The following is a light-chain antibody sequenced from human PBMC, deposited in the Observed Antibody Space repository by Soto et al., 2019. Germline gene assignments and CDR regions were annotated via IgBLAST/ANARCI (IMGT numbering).Light chain of an antibody. CDR2: GAT. CDR1: LTIRTW. Sequence: IQMTQSPSTLSASFGDRVTITCRVSLTIRTWLAWFQQKPGKAPQLLIYGATNLESGVPSRFSGSGSGTEFTLTIDSLQPDDFATYYCQQYNSYSGDTFGQGTKVDI. CDR3: QQYNSYSGDT. V-gene: IGKV1-5*01. J-gene: IGKJ2*01.